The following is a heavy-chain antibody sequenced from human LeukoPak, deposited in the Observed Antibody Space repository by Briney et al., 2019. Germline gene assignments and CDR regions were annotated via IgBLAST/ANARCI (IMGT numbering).Heavy chain of an antibody. CDR3: ARVSVDTATRRAFDI. CDR1: GFTFSSYG. V-gene: IGHV3-33*01. D-gene: IGHD5-18*01. J-gene: IGHJ3*02. Sequence: GGSLRLSCAASGFTFSSYGMHWVRQAPGKGLEWAAVIWYDGSNKYYADSVKGRFTISRDNSKNTLYLQMNSLRAEDTAVYYCARVSVDTATRRAFDIWGQGTMVTVSS. CDR2: IWYDGSNK.